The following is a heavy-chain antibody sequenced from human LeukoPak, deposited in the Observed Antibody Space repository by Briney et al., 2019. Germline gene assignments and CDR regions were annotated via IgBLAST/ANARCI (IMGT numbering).Heavy chain of an antibody. J-gene: IGHJ4*02. CDR1: GRSISSYY. Sequence: SETLSLTCTVSGRSISSYYWSWIRQPPGKGLEWIGYIYYRGSTNYNPSLKSRVTISVDTYKNHFSLKLRSVTAADTAVYYCARVTGYMIEDYFDYWGQGTLVTVSS. CDR2: IYYRGST. CDR3: ARVTGYMIEDYFDY. D-gene: IGHD3-22*01. V-gene: IGHV4-59*01.